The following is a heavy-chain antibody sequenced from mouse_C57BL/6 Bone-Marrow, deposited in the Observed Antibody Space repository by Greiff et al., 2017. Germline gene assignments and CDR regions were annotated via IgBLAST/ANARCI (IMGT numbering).Heavy chain of an antibody. CDR3: ARYWAMDY. J-gene: IGHJ4*01. V-gene: IGHV1-82*01. CDR1: GYAFSSSW. CDR2: IYPGDGDT. D-gene: IGHD4-1*01. Sequence: QVQLQQSGPELVKPGASVKISCKASGYAFSSSWMNWVKQRPGKGLEWIGRIYPGDGDTNYNGKFKGKATLTADKSSSTAYMQLSSLTSEDSAVYFCARYWAMDYWGQGTSVTVSS.